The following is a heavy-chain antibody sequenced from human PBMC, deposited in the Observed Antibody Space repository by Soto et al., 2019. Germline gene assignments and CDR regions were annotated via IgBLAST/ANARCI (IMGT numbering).Heavy chain of an antibody. CDR3: AIGAPFPGIAVAAPYYYYGMDV. D-gene: IGHD6-19*01. CDR1: GGTFSSYA. V-gene: IGHV1-69*01. CDR2: IIPIFGTA. Sequence: QVQLVQSGAEVKKPGSSVKVSCKASGGTFSSYAISWVRQAPGQGLEWMGGIIPIFGTANYAQKFQGSVTITADESTSTAYMELSSMRSEATAVYYCAIGAPFPGIAVAAPYYYYGMDVWGQGTTVTVSS. J-gene: IGHJ6*02.